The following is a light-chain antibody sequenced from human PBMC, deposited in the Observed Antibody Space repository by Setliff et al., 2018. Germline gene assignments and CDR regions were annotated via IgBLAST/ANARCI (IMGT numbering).Light chain of an antibody. J-gene: IGLJ1*01. CDR3: TSYTSSRTYV. CDR1: SNDIGYYNF. CDR2: EVS. V-gene: IGLV2-14*01. Sequence: QSVLTQPASVSGSPGQSITISCTGTSNDIGYYNFVSWYQQYPGKAPKLMIYEVSDRPSGVSNRFSGSKSGNTASLTISGLQAEDGADYYCTSYTSSRTYVFGTGTKVTVL.